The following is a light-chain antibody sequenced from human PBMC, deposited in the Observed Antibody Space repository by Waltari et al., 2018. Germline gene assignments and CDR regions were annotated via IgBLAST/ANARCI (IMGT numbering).Light chain of an antibody. Sequence: DIQMTQSPSSLSASVGDTVTVTCRASQNIRTYLNWYKQKPAKAPKLLIYGASTLQRGVPSRFRGSASGTEFTLTVTNLQPDDFATYFCQQSFSSPWTFGQGTTV. CDR2: GAS. V-gene: IGKV1-39*01. CDR1: QNIRTY. J-gene: IGKJ1*01. CDR3: QQSFSSPWT.